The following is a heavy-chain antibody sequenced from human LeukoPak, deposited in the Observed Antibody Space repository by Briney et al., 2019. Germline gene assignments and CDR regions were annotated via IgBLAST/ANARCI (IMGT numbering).Heavy chain of an antibody. J-gene: IGHJ4*02. CDR2: IYTSGST. CDR1: GGSISSYY. V-gene: IGHV4-4*07. Sequence: SETLSLTCTVSGGSISSYYWSWIRQPAGKGLEWIGRIYTSGSTNYNPSLKSRVTMSVDTSKNQFSLKLSSVTAADTAVYYCAYSSSWTGYFDYWGQGTLVTVSS. D-gene: IGHD6-13*01. CDR3: AYSSSWTGYFDY.